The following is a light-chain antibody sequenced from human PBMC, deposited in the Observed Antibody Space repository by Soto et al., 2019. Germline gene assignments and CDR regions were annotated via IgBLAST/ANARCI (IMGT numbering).Light chain of an antibody. CDR1: ESISKW. J-gene: IGKJ4*01. CDR2: DAS. V-gene: IGKV1-5*01. Sequence: DIQMTQSPSTLSASVGDRVTITCRASESISKWLAWYQQKPGKAPELLISDASSLESGVPSRFSGSGSGTEFTLTISSLQSEDFAVYYCQQYNNWLTFGGGTKVDIK. CDR3: QQYNNWLT.